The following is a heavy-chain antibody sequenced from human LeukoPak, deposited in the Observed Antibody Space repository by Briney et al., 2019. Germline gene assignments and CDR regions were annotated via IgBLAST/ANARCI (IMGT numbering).Heavy chain of an antibody. V-gene: IGHV7-4-1*02. CDR1: GYTFTNNA. CDR2: INTNTGNP. CDR3: ARGGGGSYGSHGPPPPDY. Sequence: ASVKVSCKTSGYTFTNNAINWVRQAPGQGLEWMGWINTNTGNPTYAQGFTGRFVFSLDTSVSTAYLQISSLKAEDTAVYYCARGGGGSYGSHGPPPPDYWGRGTLVTVSS. J-gene: IGHJ4*02. D-gene: IGHD5-18*01.